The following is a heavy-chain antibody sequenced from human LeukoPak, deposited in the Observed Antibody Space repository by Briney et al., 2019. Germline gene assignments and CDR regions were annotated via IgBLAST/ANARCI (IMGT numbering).Heavy chain of an antibody. V-gene: IGHV3-15*01. D-gene: IGHD2-15*01. Sequence: KPGGSLRLSCAASGFTFSSYAMSWVRQAPGKGLEWVGRIRSKTAGGTTDFAAPVKGRFTISRDDSKNTLYLQMNSLTSEDTAVYYCTQGSGQYFDYWGQGTLVTVSS. CDR1: GFTFSSYA. J-gene: IGHJ4*02. CDR3: TQGSGQYFDY. CDR2: IRSKTAGGTT.